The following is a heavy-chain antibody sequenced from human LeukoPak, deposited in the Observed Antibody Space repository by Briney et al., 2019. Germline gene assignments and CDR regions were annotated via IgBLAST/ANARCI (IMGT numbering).Heavy chain of an antibody. Sequence: GGSLRLSCAASGFTFSSYAMHWVRQAPGKGLEWVAVISYDGSNKYYADSVKGRFTISRDNSKNTLYLQMNSLRAEDTAVYYCARDQGQQPPYYYYGMDVWGQGTTVTVSS. CDR2: ISYDGSNK. V-gene: IGHV3-30-3*01. D-gene: IGHD1/OR15-1a*01. CDR1: GFTFSSYA. J-gene: IGHJ6*02. CDR3: ARDQGQQPPYYYYGMDV.